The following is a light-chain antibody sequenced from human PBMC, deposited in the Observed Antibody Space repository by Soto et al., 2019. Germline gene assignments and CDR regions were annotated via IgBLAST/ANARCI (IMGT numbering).Light chain of an antibody. V-gene: IGKV3-15*01. J-gene: IGKJ4*01. CDR2: AAS. Sequence: EIVMTQSPATLSVSPGEGATLSCRASQSVSSNLAWYQQRPGQAPRLLIYAASTRATGIPARFSGSGSGTDFTLTISSLQSEDFAVYYCQQYGNWPPLTFGGGTKVEIK. CDR3: QQYGNWPPLT. CDR1: QSVSSN.